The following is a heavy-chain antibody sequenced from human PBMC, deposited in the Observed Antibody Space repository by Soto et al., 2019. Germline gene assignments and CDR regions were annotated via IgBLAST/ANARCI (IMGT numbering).Heavy chain of an antibody. CDR1: GFTFSIYA. D-gene: IGHD3-10*01. Sequence: EVQLLESGGGLVQPGGSLRLSCAASGFTFSIYAMSWVRQAPGKGLEWVSAISGSGGSTYYADSVKGRFTISRDNSKNSLYLQMNSLRAEDTALYYCAKDKGVRGVYYYYGMDVWGQGTTVTVSS. CDR2: ISGSGGST. V-gene: IGHV3-23*01. CDR3: AKDKGVRGVYYYYGMDV. J-gene: IGHJ6*02.